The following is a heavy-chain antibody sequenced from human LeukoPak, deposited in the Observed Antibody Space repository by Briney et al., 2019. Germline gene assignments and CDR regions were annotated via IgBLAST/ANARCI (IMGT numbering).Heavy chain of an antibody. CDR1: GGSFSGYY. V-gene: IGHV4-34*01. Sequence: PSETLSLTCAVYGGSFSGYYWSWIRQPPGKGLEWIGEINHSGSTNYNPSLKSRVTISVDTSKNQFSLKLSSVTAADTAVYYCARGRYGGKGAAYFDYWGQGTLITVSS. CDR3: ARGRYGGKGAAYFDY. J-gene: IGHJ4*02. D-gene: IGHD4-23*01. CDR2: INHSGST.